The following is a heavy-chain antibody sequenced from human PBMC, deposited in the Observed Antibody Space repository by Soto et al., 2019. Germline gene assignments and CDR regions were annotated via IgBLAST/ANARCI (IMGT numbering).Heavy chain of an antibody. CDR3: AKGGRLTNRRPPFDY. CDR2: ISWNSGSI. CDR1: GFTFDDYA. Sequence: GGSLRLSCAASGFTFDDYAMHWVRQAPGKGLEWVSGISWNSGSIGYADSVKGRFTISRDNAKNSLYLQMNSLRAEDTALYYCAKGGRLTNRRPPFDYWGQGTLVTVSS. J-gene: IGHJ4*02. V-gene: IGHV3-9*01. D-gene: IGHD3-16*01.